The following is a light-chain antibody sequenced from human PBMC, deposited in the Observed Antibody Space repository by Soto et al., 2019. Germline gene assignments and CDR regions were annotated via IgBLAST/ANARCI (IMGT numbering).Light chain of an antibody. CDR2: KPS. V-gene: IGKV1-5*03. CDR1: QTINNY. Sequence: DIQMTQSPSTLSASVGDSVTITCRAGQTINNYLAWYQQKPGRAPNLLIYKPSSLESGVPSRFSGSGSGTEFTLTISSLQPEDCATYYCQQYNNFWTFGQGTKVDIK. J-gene: IGKJ1*01. CDR3: QQYNNFWT.